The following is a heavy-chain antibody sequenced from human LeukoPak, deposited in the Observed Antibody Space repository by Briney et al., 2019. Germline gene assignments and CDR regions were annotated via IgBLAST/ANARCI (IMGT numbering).Heavy chain of an antibody. J-gene: IGHJ3*02. CDR2: ISYDGSNK. Sequence: HPRGSLRLSCAASGFTFSGYSMNWVRQAPGKGLEWVAVISYDGSNKYYADSVKGRFTISRDNAKNSLYLQMNSLRAEDTAVYYCASGRSDYYLDAFDIWGQGTTVTVSS. CDR1: GFTFSGYS. D-gene: IGHD3-22*01. CDR3: ASGRSDYYLDAFDI. V-gene: IGHV3-30*03.